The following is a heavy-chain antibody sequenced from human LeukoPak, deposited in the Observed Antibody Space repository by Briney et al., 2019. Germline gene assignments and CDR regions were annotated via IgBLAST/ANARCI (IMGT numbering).Heavy chain of an antibody. CDR3: ARDYYDSSGYLY. Sequence: PGGSLRLSCAASGFTFSSYAMHWVRQAPGKGLEWVAVIPYDGSNKYYADSVKGRFTISRDNSKNTLYLQMNSLRAEDTAVYYCARDYYDSSGYLYWGQGTLVTVSS. J-gene: IGHJ4*02. V-gene: IGHV3-30-3*01. D-gene: IGHD3-22*01. CDR2: IPYDGSNK. CDR1: GFTFSSYA.